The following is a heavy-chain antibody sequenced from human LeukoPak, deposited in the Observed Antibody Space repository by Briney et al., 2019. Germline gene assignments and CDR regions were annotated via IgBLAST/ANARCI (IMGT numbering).Heavy chain of an antibody. Sequence: PGGSLRLSCAASGFTFSSYGMHWVRQAPGKGLEWVAFIRYDGSNKYYADSVKGRFTISRDNSKNTLYLQMNSLRAEDTAVYYCARVGSITMVRGVLPEDYWGQGTLVTVSS. D-gene: IGHD3-10*01. CDR2: IRYDGSNK. V-gene: IGHV3-30*02. CDR3: ARVGSITMVRGVLPEDY. CDR1: GFTFSSYG. J-gene: IGHJ4*02.